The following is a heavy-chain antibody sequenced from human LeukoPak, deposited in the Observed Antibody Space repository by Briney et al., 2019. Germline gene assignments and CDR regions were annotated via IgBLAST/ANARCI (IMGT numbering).Heavy chain of an antibody. CDR2: ITGSGDST. Sequence: PGGSLRLSCAASGFAFSSYAMHWVRQAPGKGLEWVSTITGSGDSTYYADSVKGRFTISRDNSKNTLYLQMSSLRAEDTVRDYCAKPSCGLYGGYDYWGQGTLVTVSS. D-gene: IGHD4-17*01. J-gene: IGHJ4*02. CDR3: AKPSCGLYGGYDY. V-gene: IGHV3-23*01. CDR1: GFAFSSYA.